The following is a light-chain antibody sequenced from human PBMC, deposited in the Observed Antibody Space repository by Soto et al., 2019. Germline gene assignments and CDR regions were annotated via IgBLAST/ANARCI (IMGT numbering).Light chain of an antibody. J-gene: IGKJ5*01. CDR3: QQYDKWPSIT. V-gene: IGKV3-15*01. Sequence: ETVMTQSPAILSVSPGERATLSCRASQRVSNNVAWYQQKPGQAPRLLIYGASTRANGIPARFNGSVSGTEFTLKNSRLQSEDFAVYYCQQYDKWPSITFGQGPRLHI. CDR1: QRVSNN. CDR2: GAS.